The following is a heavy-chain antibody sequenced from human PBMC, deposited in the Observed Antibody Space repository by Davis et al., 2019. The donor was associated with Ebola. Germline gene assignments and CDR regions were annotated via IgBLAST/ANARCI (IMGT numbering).Heavy chain of an antibody. J-gene: IGHJ2*01. CDR2: ISYDGSNK. CDR1: GFTFSSYA. CDR3: ARDLPGGDWYFDL. D-gene: IGHD1-14*01. Sequence: GGSLRLSCAASGFTFSSYAMHWVRQAPGKGLEWLAVISYDGSNKYYADSVKGRFTISRDNSKNMLYLQMSSLTAEDTAVYYCARDLPGGDWYFDLWGRGTLVTVSS. V-gene: IGHV3-30*04.